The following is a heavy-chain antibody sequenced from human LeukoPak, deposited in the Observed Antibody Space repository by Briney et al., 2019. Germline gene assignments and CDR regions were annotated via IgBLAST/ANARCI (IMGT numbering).Heavy chain of an antibody. D-gene: IGHD5-24*01. V-gene: IGHV4-31*03. CDR2: IYYSGST. J-gene: IGHJ4*02. CDR1: GGSISSGGYY. Sequence: SQTLSLTCTVSGGSISSGGYYWSWIRQHSGKGLEWIGYIYYSGSTYYNPSLKSRVTISVDTSRNQFSLKLSSVTAADTAVYYCARDPIDGYFDYWGQGTLVTVSS. CDR3: ARDPIDGYFDY.